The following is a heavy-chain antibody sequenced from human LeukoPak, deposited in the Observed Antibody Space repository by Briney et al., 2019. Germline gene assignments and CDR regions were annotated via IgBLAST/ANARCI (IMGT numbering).Heavy chain of an antibody. CDR1: GGSISSSTW. J-gene: IGHJ4*02. CDR3: ASGGLVSRFLDH. D-gene: IGHD3-3*01. V-gene: IGHV4-4*02. CDR2: IFHSGRT. Sequence: SETLSLTCTVSGGSISSSTWWTWVPQPPGKGLERIGEIFHSGRTSSTPSLKSRLTMSVDEPKHEFSLKLTSVTAADTAVYYCASGGLVSRFLDHWGQGTLVTVSS.